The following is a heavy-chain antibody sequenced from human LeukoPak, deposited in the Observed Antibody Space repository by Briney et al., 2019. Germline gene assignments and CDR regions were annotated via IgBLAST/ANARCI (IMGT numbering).Heavy chain of an antibody. J-gene: IGHJ4*02. V-gene: IGHV3-23*01. Sequence: GGSLRLSCAASGFTFSSYAMSWVRQAPGKGLEWVSAISGSGSSTYYADSVKGRFTISRDDSKNTLYLQLNSLRAEDTAVYYCAKGARIAAARAHFDYWGQGTLVTVSS. CDR1: GFTFSSYA. D-gene: IGHD6-13*01. CDR3: AKGARIAAARAHFDY. CDR2: ISGSGSST.